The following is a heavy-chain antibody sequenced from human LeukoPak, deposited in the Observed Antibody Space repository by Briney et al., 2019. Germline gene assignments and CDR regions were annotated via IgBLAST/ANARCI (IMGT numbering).Heavy chain of an antibody. CDR1: GFTFSGYW. CDR2: ISFDGTIK. J-gene: IGHJ4*02. V-gene: IGHV3-30*03. Sequence: GGSLRLSCAASGFTFSGYWLSWVRQAPGKGLEWVAVISFDGTIKYYADSVKGRFTSSRDNSKNTLYLQMNSLRVEDTAAYYCVREDSGYDFEYWGQGTLVTVSS. CDR3: VREDSGYDFEY. D-gene: IGHD5-12*01.